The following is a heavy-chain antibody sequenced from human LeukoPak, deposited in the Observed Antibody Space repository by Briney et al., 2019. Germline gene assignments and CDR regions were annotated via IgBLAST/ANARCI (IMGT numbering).Heavy chain of an antibody. V-gene: IGHV1-2*02. CDR1: GYTFTGYY. Sequence: ASVKVSCKASGYTFTGYYMHWVRQAPGQGLEWMGWMNPNSGATSYAQNFQGRVTMTRDTSISTAYMDLSRLRSDDTAVYYCARGANFDYWGQGTLVAVSS. CDR2: MNPNSGAT. CDR3: ARGANFDY. D-gene: IGHD1-26*01. J-gene: IGHJ4*02.